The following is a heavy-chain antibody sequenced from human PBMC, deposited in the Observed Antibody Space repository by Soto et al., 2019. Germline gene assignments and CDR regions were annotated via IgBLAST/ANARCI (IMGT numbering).Heavy chain of an antibody. CDR1: GYTFTSYG. CDR3: ARALYSSGWYEDY. D-gene: IGHD6-19*01. J-gene: IGHJ4*02. Sequence: QVQLVQSGAEVKKPGASVKVSCKASGYTFTSYGISWVRQAPGQGLEWMGWISAYNGNTNYAQKFQGRVTITADESTSTAYMELSSLRSEDTAVYYCARALYSSGWYEDYWGQGTLVTVSS. V-gene: IGHV1-18*04. CDR2: ISAYNGNT.